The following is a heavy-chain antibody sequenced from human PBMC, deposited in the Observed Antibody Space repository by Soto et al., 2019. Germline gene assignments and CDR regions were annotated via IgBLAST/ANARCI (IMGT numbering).Heavy chain of an antibody. J-gene: IGHJ5*02. V-gene: IGHV4-31*03. CDR3: ARDGLYCSGGSCYSKRENWFDP. CDR2: IYYSGST. CDR1: GGSISSGGYY. D-gene: IGHD2-15*01. Sequence: SETLSLTCTVSGGSISSGGYYWSWIRQHPGKGLEWIEYIYYSGSTYYNPSLKSRVTISVDTSKNQFSLKLSSVTAADTAVYYCARDGLYCSGGSCYSKRENWFDPWGQGTLVTVSS.